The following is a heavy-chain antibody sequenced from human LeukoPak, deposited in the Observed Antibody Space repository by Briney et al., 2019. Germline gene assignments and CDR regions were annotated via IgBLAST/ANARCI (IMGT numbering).Heavy chain of an antibody. CDR3: AKGAEIDH. J-gene: IGHJ4*02. CDR2: MNGPADTT. V-gene: IGHV3-23*01. Sequence: AETLRLSCAASGVNFNNFAMSWVRQAPGKGLEWLLAMNGPADTTYYAESVKGRFTISRDYSKSMVFLQMSSLRVEDTAIYYCAKGAEIDHWGQGTLVTVSS. CDR1: GVNFNNFA.